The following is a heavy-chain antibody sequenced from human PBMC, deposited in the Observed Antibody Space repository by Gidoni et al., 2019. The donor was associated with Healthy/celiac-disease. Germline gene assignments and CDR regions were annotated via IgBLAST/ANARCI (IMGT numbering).Heavy chain of an antibody. CDR1: GFTFSSYA. CDR3: AGPGYSYGYSLDY. Sequence: EVQLLASGGGLVQPGGSLRLSCAASGFTFSSYAMSWVRQAPGQGLEWVSAISGSGGSTYYEDSVKGRFTISRDNSKNTLYLQMNSLRAEDTAVYYCAGPGYSYGYSLDYWGQGTLVTVSS. D-gene: IGHD5-18*01. J-gene: IGHJ4*02. V-gene: IGHV3-23*01. CDR2: ISGSGGST.